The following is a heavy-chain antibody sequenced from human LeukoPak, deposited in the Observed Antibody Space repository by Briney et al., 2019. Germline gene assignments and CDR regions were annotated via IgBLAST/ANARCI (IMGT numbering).Heavy chain of an antibody. V-gene: IGHV1-69*13. CDR3: AIVAAPGGY. CDR2: IIPIFGTA. CDR1: GVTYKNYG. J-gene: IGHJ4*02. D-gene: IGHD6-13*01. Sequence: ASVKVSCKASGVTYKNYGLSWVRQAPGQGLEWMGGIIPIFGTADYAQKFQGRVTITADESTSTAYMELSSLRSEDTAVYYCAIVAAPGGYWGQGTLVTVSS.